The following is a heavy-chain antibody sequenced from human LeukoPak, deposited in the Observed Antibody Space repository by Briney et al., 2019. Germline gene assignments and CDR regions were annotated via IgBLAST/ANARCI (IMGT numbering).Heavy chain of an antibody. CDR1: GYTFTGYY. CDR2: INPNSGGT. J-gene: IGHJ4*02. V-gene: IGHV1-2*02. D-gene: IGHD3-22*01. CDR3: ARDYYDSSGYYGY. Sequence: ASVKVSCKASGYTFTGYYMHWVRQAPGQGLEWMGWINPNSGGTNYAQKFQGRVTMTRDTSISTAYMELSRLRSDDTAVYYCARDYYDSSGYYGYWDQGTLVTVSS.